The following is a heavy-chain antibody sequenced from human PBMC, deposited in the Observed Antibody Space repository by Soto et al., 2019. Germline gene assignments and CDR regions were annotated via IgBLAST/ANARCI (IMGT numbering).Heavy chain of an antibody. Sequence: QVQLQESGPGLVKPSGTLSLTCAVSGGSISSSNWWSWVRQPPGKGLEWIGEIYHSGSTNYNPSLKRRVTISVDKSKNQFSLKLSSVTAADTAVYYCAREKPPIYVARYFDLWGRGTLVTVSS. CDR2: IYHSGST. CDR1: GGSISSSNW. D-gene: IGHD3-16*01. J-gene: IGHJ2*01. V-gene: IGHV4-4*02. CDR3: AREKPPIYVARYFDL.